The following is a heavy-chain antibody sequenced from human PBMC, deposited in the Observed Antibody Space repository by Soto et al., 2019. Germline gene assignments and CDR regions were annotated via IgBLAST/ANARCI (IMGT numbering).Heavy chain of an antibody. CDR1: GFTFSSYG. CDR3: AKIFYDFWSGYLRLDY. V-gene: IGHV3-30*18. J-gene: IGHJ4*02. CDR2: ISYDGSNK. Sequence: GGSLRLSCAASGFTFSSYGMHWVRQAPGKGLEWVAVISYDGSNKYYADSVKGRFTISRDNSKNTLYLQMNSLRAEDTAVYYCAKIFYDFWSGYLRLDYWGQGTLVTVSS. D-gene: IGHD3-3*01.